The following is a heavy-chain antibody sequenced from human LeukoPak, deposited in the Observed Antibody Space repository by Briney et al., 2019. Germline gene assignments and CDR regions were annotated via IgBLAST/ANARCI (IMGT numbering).Heavy chain of an antibody. D-gene: IGHD2-2*01. J-gene: IGHJ5*02. CDR2: TYYRSTWYN. V-gene: IGHV6-1*01. Sequence: SQTLSLTCAISGDIVSSNSVTWNWIRQSPSRGLEWLGRTYYRSTWYNDYAVSVRGRITINPDTSKNQFSLHLNSVTPEDTAVYYCARRLTQYDCFDPWGQGILVTVSS. CDR1: GDIVSSNSVT. CDR3: ARRLTQYDCFDP.